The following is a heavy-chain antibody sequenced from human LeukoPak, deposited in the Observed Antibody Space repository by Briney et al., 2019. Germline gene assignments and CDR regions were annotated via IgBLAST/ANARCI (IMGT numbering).Heavy chain of an antibody. CDR2: IYPGDSDA. V-gene: IGHV5-51*01. D-gene: IGHD5-18*01. Sequence: GESLKISCKGSGYSFTSYWIGWVRQMPGKGLEWMGVIYPGDSDAKYGPSFQGQVIFSADRSINTAYLQWSSLKASDSAMYYCATHSKSSAFDIWGQGTMVTVSS. CDR3: ATHSKSSAFDI. J-gene: IGHJ3*02. CDR1: GYSFTSYW.